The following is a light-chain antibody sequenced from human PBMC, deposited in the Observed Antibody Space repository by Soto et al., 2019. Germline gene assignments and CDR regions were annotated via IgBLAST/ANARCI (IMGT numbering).Light chain of an antibody. CDR2: DVS. Sequence: QSALTQPASVSGSPGQSITISCTGTSSDVGGYNYVSWYQQHPGKAPKLMIYDVSNRPSGVSNRFSGSKSGNTASLAISGLQAEYEADYYCSSYTSSSTLYGCGTGTKLTVL. J-gene: IGLJ1*01. CDR3: SSYTSSSTLYG. CDR1: SSDVGGYNY. V-gene: IGLV2-14*01.